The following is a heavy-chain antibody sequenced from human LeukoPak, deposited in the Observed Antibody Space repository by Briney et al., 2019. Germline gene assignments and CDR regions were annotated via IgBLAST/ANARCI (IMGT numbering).Heavy chain of an antibody. CDR2: ISGYNGNT. V-gene: IGHV1-18*01. Sequence: ASVKVSCKAFGYTFTSYGISWVRQAPGQGLEWMGWISGYNGNTNYAQKLQGRVTMTTDTSTSTAYMELRSLRSDDTALYYCARDTGSEVVGATLNYWGQGTLVTVSP. CDR3: ARDTGSEVVGATLNY. D-gene: IGHD2-15*01. CDR1: GYTFTSYG. J-gene: IGHJ4*02.